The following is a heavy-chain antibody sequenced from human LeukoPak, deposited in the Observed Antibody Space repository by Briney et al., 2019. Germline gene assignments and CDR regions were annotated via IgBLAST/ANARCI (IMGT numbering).Heavy chain of an antibody. CDR1: GFTFSGSA. J-gene: IGHJ1*01. CDR2: IRSKANSYAT. Sequence: SGGSLRLSCAASGFTFSGSAMHWVRQASGKGLEWVGRIRSKANSYATAYAASVKGRFTISRDDSKNTAYLQMNSLKTEDTAVYYCTSRDSTVTPTGHFQHWGQGTLVTVSS. D-gene: IGHD4-17*01. CDR3: TSRDSTVTPTGHFQH. V-gene: IGHV3-73*01.